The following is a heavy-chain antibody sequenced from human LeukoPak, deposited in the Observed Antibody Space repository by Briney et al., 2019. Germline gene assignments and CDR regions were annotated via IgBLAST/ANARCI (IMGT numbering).Heavy chain of an antibody. J-gene: IGHJ4*02. D-gene: IGHD6-6*01. CDR3: AIRSYTPTPFDY. CDR1: EFTFSTYW. CDR2: IKQDGSEE. Sequence: GGSLRLSCVGSEFTFSTYWMSWVRQAPGKGLEWLANIKQDGSEEYYVDSVKGRFTISRNNAKNSLYLQMNSLRAEDTAVYYCAIRSYTPTPFDYWGQGTLVTVSS. V-gene: IGHV3-7*02.